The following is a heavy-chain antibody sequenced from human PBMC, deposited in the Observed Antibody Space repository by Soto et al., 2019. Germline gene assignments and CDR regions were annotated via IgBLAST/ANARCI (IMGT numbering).Heavy chain of an antibody. CDR1: GGSISSYY. J-gene: IGHJ5*02. CDR2: IYYSGST. Sequence: SETLSPTCTVSGGSISSYYWSWIRQPPGKGLEWIGYIYYSGSTNYNPSLKSRVTISVDTSKNQFSLKLSSVTAADTAVYYCARGVADFWSGYYGPNWFDPWGQGTLVTVS. D-gene: IGHD3-3*01. CDR3: ARGVADFWSGYYGPNWFDP. V-gene: IGHV4-59*01.